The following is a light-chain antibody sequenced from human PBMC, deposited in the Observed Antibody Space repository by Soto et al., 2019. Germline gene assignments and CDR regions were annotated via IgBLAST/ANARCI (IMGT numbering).Light chain of an antibody. Sequence: QSALTQPASVSGSPGQSITISCNGTSSDVGGYNYVSWYQQHPGKAPKLMIYAVSNRPSGVSTRFSGSKSGNTASLTISGLQAEDEADYHCSSYTTSSTLLYVFGTGTKLTVL. V-gene: IGLV2-14*01. CDR2: AVS. CDR1: SSDVGGYNY. CDR3: SSYTTSSTLLYV. J-gene: IGLJ1*01.